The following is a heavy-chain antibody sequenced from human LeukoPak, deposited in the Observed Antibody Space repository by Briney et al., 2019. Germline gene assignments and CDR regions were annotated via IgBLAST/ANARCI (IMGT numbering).Heavy chain of an antibody. J-gene: IGHJ4*02. CDR1: GYTFTSYG. CDR3: ATGPRGFGAKAATHDY. Sequence: GASVKVSCKASGYTFTSYGISWVRQAPGKGLEWMGGFDPEDGETIYAQKFQGRVTTTEDTSTDTAYMELSSLRSEDTAVYYCATGPRGFGAKAATHDYWGQGTLVTVSS. V-gene: IGHV1-24*01. CDR2: FDPEDGET. D-gene: IGHD3-16*01.